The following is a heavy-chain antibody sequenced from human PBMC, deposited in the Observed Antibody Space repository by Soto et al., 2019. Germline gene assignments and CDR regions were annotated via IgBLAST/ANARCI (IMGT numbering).Heavy chain of an antibody. CDR3: ARNSNGFDI. V-gene: IGHV4-39*01. J-gene: IGHJ3*02. CDR2: IFYSGST. Sequence: SLTCTVSGGSLSSSSYHWGWIRQPPGKGLEWIGSIFYSGSTYYNPSFKSRVTISIDTSKNQFSLKLTSVTAADTAEYYCARNSNGFDIWGQGTMVTVSS. CDR1: GGSLSSSSYH.